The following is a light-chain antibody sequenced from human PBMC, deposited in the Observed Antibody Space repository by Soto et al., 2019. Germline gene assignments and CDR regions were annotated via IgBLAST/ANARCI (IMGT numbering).Light chain of an antibody. V-gene: IGKV3-15*01. CDR3: QQYNNWPVT. CDR1: QSVSSN. CDR2: DAS. J-gene: IGKJ3*01. Sequence: EIVMTQSPATLSVSPGERATLSCRASQSVSSNLAWYQQKPGQAPRLLIYDASTRATGIPARFSGSWSGTEFTLTISSLQSEDFAVDYCQQYNNWPVTFGPATKVDIK.